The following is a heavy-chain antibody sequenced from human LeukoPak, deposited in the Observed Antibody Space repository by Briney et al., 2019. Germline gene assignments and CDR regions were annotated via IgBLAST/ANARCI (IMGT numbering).Heavy chain of an antibody. CDR3: ARDGHRMYYYGSSDYRFDS. D-gene: IGHD3-22*01. CDR1: GYIFTSYG. Sequence: ASVKVSCKASGYIFTSYGISWVRQAPGQGLEWMGWISAYNGNTHYAQKVQGRVTMTTDTSTSTVYMELRSLRSDDTAVYYCARDGHRMYYYGSSDYRFDSWGQGTLVTVSS. J-gene: IGHJ4*02. V-gene: IGHV1-18*01. CDR2: ISAYNGNT.